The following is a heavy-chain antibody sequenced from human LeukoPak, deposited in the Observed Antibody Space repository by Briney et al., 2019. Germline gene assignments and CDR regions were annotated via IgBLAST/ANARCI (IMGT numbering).Heavy chain of an antibody. CDR3: ANIWNDEDY. CDR1: GFTFSSYG. CDR2: IWYDGSNK. D-gene: IGHD1-1*01. J-gene: IGHJ4*02. Sequence: PGGSLRLSCAASGFTFSSYGMHWFRQAPGKGLEWVAVIWYDGSNKYYADSVKGRFTISRDNSKNTLYLQMNSLRAEDTAVYYCANIWNDEDYWGQGTLVTVSS. V-gene: IGHV3-33*06.